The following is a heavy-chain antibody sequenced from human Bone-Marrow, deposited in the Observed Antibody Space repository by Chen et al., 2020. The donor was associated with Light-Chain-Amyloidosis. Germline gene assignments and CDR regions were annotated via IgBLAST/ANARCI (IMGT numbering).Heavy chain of an antibody. J-gene: IGHJ4*02. CDR3: ARGLHSYCSGGNCYPFW. V-gene: IGHV3-30*04. D-gene: IGHD2-15*01. CDR1: GFTFSDPT. CDR2: ISYDGSKK. Sequence: QLQLVESGGGVVQPGKSLRLSCEASGFTFSDPTVPWVRQAPAKGLEWVAGISYDGSKKYYADSVRGRFTISRDNSKNTLYLQVNSLRLEDTAVYYCARGLHSYCSGGNCYPFWWGQGTLVTVSS.